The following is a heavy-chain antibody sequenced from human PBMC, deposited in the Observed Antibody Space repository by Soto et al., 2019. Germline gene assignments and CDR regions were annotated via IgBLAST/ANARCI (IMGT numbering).Heavy chain of an antibody. V-gene: IGHV1-69*06. CDR1: GGTFSSYA. CDR2: IIPIFGTA. CDR3: AREKVVPAAAGSYYYYGMDV. J-gene: IGHJ6*02. D-gene: IGHD2-2*01. Sequence: EASVKVSCKASGGTFSSYAISWVRQAPGQGLEWMGGIIPIFGTANYAQKFQGRVTITADKSTSTAYMELSSLRSEDTAVYYCAREKVVPAAAGSYYYYGMDVWGQGTTVTVS.